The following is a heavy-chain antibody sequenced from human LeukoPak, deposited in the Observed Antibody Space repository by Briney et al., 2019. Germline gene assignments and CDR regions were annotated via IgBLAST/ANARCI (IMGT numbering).Heavy chain of an antibody. V-gene: IGHV3-66*01. D-gene: IGHD5-24*01. CDR3: ARDAETSLAN. CDR2: IYLDGRA. Sequence: GGSLRLSCAASGFTVSSKYMNWIRQAPGKELEWVTVIYLDGRADYADSVKGRFTISSDNSKNTVYLQMNSLKDEDAAVYYCARDAETSLANWGQGTLVTVSP. CDR1: GFTVSSKY. J-gene: IGHJ4*02.